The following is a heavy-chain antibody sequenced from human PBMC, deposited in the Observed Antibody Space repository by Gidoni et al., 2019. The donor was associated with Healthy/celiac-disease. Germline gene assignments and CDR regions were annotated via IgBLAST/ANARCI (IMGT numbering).Heavy chain of an antibody. CDR3: ARDRGYSYGSFFDY. D-gene: IGHD5-18*01. CDR2: ISSSSSYI. J-gene: IGHJ4*02. Sequence: EVQLVASGGGLVKPGGSLRLSCAASGFPFSSYSMNWVRPAPGKGLEWVSSISSSSSYIYYADSGKGRFTISRDNAKNSLYLQMNSLRAEDTAVYYCARDRGYSYGSFFDYWGQGTLVTVSS. V-gene: IGHV3-21*01. CDR1: GFPFSSYS.